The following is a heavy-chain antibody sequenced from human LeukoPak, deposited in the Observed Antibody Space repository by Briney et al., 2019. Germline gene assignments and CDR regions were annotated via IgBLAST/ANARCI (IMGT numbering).Heavy chain of an antibody. CDR3: ARQSTIAAARIDP. V-gene: IGHV4-39*01. D-gene: IGHD6-25*01. Sequence: SETLSLTCTVSGGSISDSNYYWGWIRQPPGRGLEWIGNIYYSGSTYYRRSLKSRVTVSVDTSKNQFSLKLSSVTAPDTAVYYCARQSTIAAARIDPWGQGTLVTVSS. J-gene: IGHJ5*02. CDR2: IYYSGST. CDR1: GGSISDSNYY.